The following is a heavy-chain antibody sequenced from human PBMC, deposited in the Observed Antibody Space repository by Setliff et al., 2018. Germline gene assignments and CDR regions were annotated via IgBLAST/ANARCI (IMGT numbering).Heavy chain of an antibody. V-gene: IGHV3-21*01. CDR2: IDTSSSYI. Sequence: GGSLRLSCAASGFTFSTYTMNWVRQAPGKGLEWVSSIDTSSSYIYYADSVKGRFTISRDNAKNTLYLQMNSLRAEDTAVYYCARGPWKHSAYSYYYYMDVWGKGTTVTVSS. CDR3: ARGPWKHSAYSYYYYMDV. CDR1: GFTFSTYT. D-gene: IGHD1-1*01. J-gene: IGHJ6*03.